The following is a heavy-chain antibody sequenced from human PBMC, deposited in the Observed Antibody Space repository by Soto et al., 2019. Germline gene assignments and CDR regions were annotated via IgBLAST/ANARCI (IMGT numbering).Heavy chain of an antibody. CDR1: GFTFSAYS. V-gene: IGHV3-48*01. Sequence: GGSLRLSCVASGFTFSAYSMNWVRQAPGMGLEWVSYINKRRDIMYYADSVKGRFTISRDNAKDSLYLQLNSLRAEDTAVYYCARYGSGSNLKDPFDYWGQGTLVTVSS. D-gene: IGHD3-10*01. J-gene: IGHJ4*02. CDR2: INKRRDIM. CDR3: ARYGSGSNLKDPFDY.